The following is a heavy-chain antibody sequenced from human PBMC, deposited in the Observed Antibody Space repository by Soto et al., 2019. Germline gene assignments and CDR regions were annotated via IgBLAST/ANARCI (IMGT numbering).Heavy chain of an antibody. CDR2: IIPIFGTA. V-gene: IGHV1-69*01. CDR3: ARDRTRDIVVVPAAIGGDWFDP. CDR1: GGTFSSYA. D-gene: IGHD2-2*02. Sequence: VQLVQSGAEVKKPGSSVKVSCKASGGTFSSYAISWVRQAPGHGLEGMGGIIPIFGTANYAQKFQGRVTITADESTSTAYMELSSLRSEDTAGYYCARDRTRDIVVVPAAIGGDWFDPWGQGTLVTVSS. J-gene: IGHJ5*02.